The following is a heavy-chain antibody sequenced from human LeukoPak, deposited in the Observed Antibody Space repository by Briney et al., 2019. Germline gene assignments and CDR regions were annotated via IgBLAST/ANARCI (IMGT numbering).Heavy chain of an antibody. J-gene: IGHJ4*02. D-gene: IGHD5-18*01. CDR2: IYYSGST. CDR1: GGSISSGDYY. V-gene: IGHV4-31*03. CDR3: ARWGTAMASSDY. Sequence: SQTLSLTCTVSGGSISSGDYYWSWIRQHPGKGLEWIGYIYYSGSTYYNPSLKSRVTISVDTSKNQFSLKLSSVTAADTAVYYCARWGTAMASSDYWGQGTLVTVSS.